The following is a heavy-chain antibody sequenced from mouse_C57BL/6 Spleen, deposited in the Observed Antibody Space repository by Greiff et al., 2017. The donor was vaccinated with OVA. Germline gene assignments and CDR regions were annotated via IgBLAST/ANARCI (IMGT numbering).Heavy chain of an antibody. V-gene: IGHV1-62-2*01. Sequence: QVHVKQSGAELVKPGASVKLSCKASGYTFTEYTIPWVKQRSGQGLEWIGWFYPGSGSIKYNEKFKDKATLTAANYSSTVYMELSSLTSEDSAVYFCARHEGGGNYVFAYWGQGTLVTVSA. CDR1: GYTFTEYT. J-gene: IGHJ3*01. D-gene: IGHD2-1*01. CDR3: ARHEGGGNYVFAY. CDR2: FYPGSGSI.